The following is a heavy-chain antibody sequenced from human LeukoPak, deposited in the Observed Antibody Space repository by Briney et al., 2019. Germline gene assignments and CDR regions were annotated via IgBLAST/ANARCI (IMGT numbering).Heavy chain of an antibody. V-gene: IGHV3-74*01. D-gene: IGHD3-22*01. CDR2: ISVDKSPT. CDR3: ATATFYATSGYFPS. Sequence: VRQXPGEGLGWXXXISVDKSPTAYADSVKGRFTISRDNPKNTLHLQMNSLRDEDTAVYYCATATFYATSGYFPSWGQGTLVTVSS. J-gene: IGHJ5*02.